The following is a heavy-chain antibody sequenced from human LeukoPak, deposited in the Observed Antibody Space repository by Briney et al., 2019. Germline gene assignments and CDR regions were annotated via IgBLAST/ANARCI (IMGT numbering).Heavy chain of an antibody. CDR1: GGSLNSYY. Sequence: SETLSLTCTVSGGSLNSYYWNWIRQPPGKGLEWIGHIFYSGSTNYNPSLKSRVTISVDRSKQQFSLKVTSVTAADTAIYYCARAGPWQIDPWGQGTLVTVSS. CDR2: IFYSGST. D-gene: IGHD3-10*01. J-gene: IGHJ5*02. V-gene: IGHV4-59*01. CDR3: ARAGPWQIDP.